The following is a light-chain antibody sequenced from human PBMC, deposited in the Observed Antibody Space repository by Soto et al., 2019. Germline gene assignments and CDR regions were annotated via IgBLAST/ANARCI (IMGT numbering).Light chain of an antibody. V-gene: IGKV1-9*01. CDR2: AAS. CDR3: QQPNSYPLT. J-gene: IGKJ4*01. Sequence: DIQLTQSPSFLSASVGDRVTITCRASQGISSYLAWYQQKPGKAPKLLIYAASTLQSGVPSRFSGSGSGTEFTLTISSLQPEDFETYYCQQPNSYPLTFGGWTKVEIK. CDR1: QGISSY.